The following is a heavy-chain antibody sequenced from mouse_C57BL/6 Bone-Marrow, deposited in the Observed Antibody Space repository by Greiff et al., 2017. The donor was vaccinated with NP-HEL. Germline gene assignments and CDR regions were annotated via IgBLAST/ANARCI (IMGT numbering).Heavy chain of an antibody. CDR3: TRGGLITTVVNFDV. D-gene: IGHD1-1*01. Sequence: EVQVVESGEGLVKPGGSLKLSCAASGFTFSSYAMSWVRQTPEKRLEWVAYISSGGDYIYYADTVKGRFTISRDNARNTLYLQMSSLKSEDTAMYYCTRGGLITTVVNFDVWGTGTTVTVSS. CDR2: ISSGGDYI. CDR1: GFTFSSYA. V-gene: IGHV5-9-1*02. J-gene: IGHJ1*03.